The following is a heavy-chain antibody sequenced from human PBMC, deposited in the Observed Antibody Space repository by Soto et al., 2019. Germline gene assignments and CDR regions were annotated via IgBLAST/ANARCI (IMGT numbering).Heavy chain of an antibody. V-gene: IGHV3-48*03. Sequence: GGSLRLSCVASGFTLSSFEMNWIRQAPGKGLEWVSYIRNTGSPIYYAGSVKGRFTISRDNAKNSLYLEMNSLRAEDSAIYYCATKIDGTTYFGSWGQGTLVTVS. CDR2: IRNTGSPI. CDR3: ATKIDGTTYFGS. J-gene: IGHJ4*02. CDR1: GFTLSSFE. D-gene: IGHD1-7*01.